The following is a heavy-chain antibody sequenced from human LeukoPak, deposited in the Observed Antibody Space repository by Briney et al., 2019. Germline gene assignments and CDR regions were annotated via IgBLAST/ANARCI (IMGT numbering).Heavy chain of an antibody. CDR2: ISYDGSNK. V-gene: IGHV3-30-3*01. CDR3: ARADYGDYTDY. CDR1: GFTFSSYA. J-gene: IGHJ4*02. Sequence: GRSLRLSCAASGFTFSSYAMHWVRQAPGKGLEWVAVISYDGSNKYYADSVKGRFTISRDNSKNTLYLQMNSLRAEDTAVYYCARADYGDYTDYWGQGTLVTVSS. D-gene: IGHD4-17*01.